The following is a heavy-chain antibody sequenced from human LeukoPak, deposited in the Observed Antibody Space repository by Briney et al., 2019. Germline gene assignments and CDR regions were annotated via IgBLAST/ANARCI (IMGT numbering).Heavy chain of an antibody. CDR1: GFTFSSYS. D-gene: IGHD1-26*01. CDR2: ISGSVGST. Sequence: PGGSLRLSCAASGFTFSSYSMNWVRQAPGKGLEWVSAISGSVGSTYYADSVKGRFTISRDNSKNTLSLQMNSLRAEDTAVYYCATRGTYYLPHDYWGQGTLVTVSS. CDR3: ATRGTYYLPHDY. V-gene: IGHV3-23*01. J-gene: IGHJ4*02.